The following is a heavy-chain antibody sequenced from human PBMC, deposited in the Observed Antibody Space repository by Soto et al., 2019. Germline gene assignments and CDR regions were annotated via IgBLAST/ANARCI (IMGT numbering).Heavy chain of an antibody. Sequence: SVKVSCKASGGTFSSYAISWVRQAPGQGLEWMGGIIPIFGTANYAQKFQGRVTITADESTSTAYMELSSLRSEDTAAYYCARDIVATMGMRDYYYYGMDVWG. CDR3: ARDIVATMGMRDYYYYGMDV. J-gene: IGHJ6*02. D-gene: IGHD5-12*01. CDR1: GGTFSSYA. CDR2: IIPIFGTA. V-gene: IGHV1-69*13.